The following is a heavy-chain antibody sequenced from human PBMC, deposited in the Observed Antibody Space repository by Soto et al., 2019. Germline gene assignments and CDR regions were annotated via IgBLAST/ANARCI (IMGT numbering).Heavy chain of an antibody. J-gene: IGHJ2*01. V-gene: IGHV3-9*01. D-gene: IGHD4-17*01. CDR1: GFTFDDYA. CDR2: ISWNSGSI. CDR3: AKDIWGWGYGGDQFDL. Sequence: EVQLVESGGGLVQPGRSLRLSCAASGFTFDDYAMHWVRQAPGKGLEWVSGISWNSGSIGYADSVKGRFTISRDNAKNSLYLQMNSLRAEDTALYYCAKDIWGWGYGGDQFDLWGRGTLVTVSS.